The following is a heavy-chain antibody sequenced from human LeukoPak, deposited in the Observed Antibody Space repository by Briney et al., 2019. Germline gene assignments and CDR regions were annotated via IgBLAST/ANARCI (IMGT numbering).Heavy chain of an antibody. CDR1: GFTFSSYA. CDR2: ISGSGGST. Sequence: EPGGSLRLSCAASGFTFSSYAMSWVRQAPGKGLEWVSAISGSGGSTYYADSVKSRFTISRDNSKNTLYLQMNSLRAEDTAVYYCAKGPRGYYYDSSGYYLDYWGQGTLVTVSS. J-gene: IGHJ4*02. CDR3: AKGPRGYYYDSSGYYLDY. V-gene: IGHV3-23*01. D-gene: IGHD3-22*01.